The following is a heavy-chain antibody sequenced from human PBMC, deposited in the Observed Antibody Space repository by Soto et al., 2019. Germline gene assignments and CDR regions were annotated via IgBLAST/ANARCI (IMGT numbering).Heavy chain of an antibody. Sequence: ASVKVSCKASGYTFTSYDINWVRQATGQGLEWMGWMNPNSGNAGYAQKFQGRVTMTRNTSISTAYMELSSLRSEDTAVYYCARIGYSSSWYVKVSYYYYYGMDVWGQGTTVTVPS. CDR2: MNPNSGNA. V-gene: IGHV1-8*01. CDR3: ARIGYSSSWYVKVSYYYYYGMDV. J-gene: IGHJ6*02. CDR1: GYTFTSYD. D-gene: IGHD6-13*01.